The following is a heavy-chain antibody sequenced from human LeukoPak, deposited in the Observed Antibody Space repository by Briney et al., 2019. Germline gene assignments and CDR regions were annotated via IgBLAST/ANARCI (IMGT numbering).Heavy chain of an antibody. J-gene: IGHJ5*02. V-gene: IGHV4-59*01. D-gene: IGHD2-2*01. CDR3: ARDHCSSTSCYAGFNWFDP. Sequence: SETLSLTCTVSGGSISNYYWTWIRQSPGKTLEWIGCSHKSGSTHYNPSLKSRVTISVDTSKNQFSLKLSSVTAADTAVYYCARDHCSSTSCYAGFNWFDPWGQGTLVTVSS. CDR2: SHKSGST. CDR1: GGSISNYY.